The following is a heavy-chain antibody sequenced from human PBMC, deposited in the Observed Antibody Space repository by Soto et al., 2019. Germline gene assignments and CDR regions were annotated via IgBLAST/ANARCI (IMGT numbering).Heavy chain of an antibody. V-gene: IGHV3-73*01. CDR2: IRSKANSYAT. CDR3: TTRQVEVYYGMDV. Sequence: PGGSLRLSCAASGFTFSGSAMHWVRQASGKGLEWVGRIRSKANSYATAYAASVKGRFTISRDDSKNTAYLQMNSLKTEDTAVYYCTTRQVEVYYGMDVWGQGTTVTVSS. CDR1: GFTFSGSA. J-gene: IGHJ6*02.